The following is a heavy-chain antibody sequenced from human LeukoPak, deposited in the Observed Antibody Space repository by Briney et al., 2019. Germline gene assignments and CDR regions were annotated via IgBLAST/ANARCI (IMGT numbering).Heavy chain of an antibody. CDR3: ARDYGDYALEANFVFYPGSAYYYYYYMDV. CDR1: GYTFTGYY. Sequence: GASVKVSCKASGYTFTGYYMHWVRQAPGQGLEWMGWINPNSGGTNYAQKFQGRVTMTRDTSISTAYMELSRLRSDDTAVYYCARDYGDYALEANFVFYPGSAYYYYYYMDVWGKGTTVTISS. D-gene: IGHD4-17*01. CDR2: INPNSGGT. V-gene: IGHV1-2*02. J-gene: IGHJ6*03.